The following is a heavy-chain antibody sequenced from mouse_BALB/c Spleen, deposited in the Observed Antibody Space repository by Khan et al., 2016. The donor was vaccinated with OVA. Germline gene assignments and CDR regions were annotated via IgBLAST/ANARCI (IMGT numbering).Heavy chain of an antibody. J-gene: IGHJ2*01. CDR2: ISSGGSYT. CDR3: ARAPGYYGSNYFDY. CDR1: GFTFSNYA. V-gene: IGHV5-9-3*01. D-gene: IGHD1-1*01. Sequence: EVELVESGGGLVKPGGSLKFSCAASGFTFSNYAMSWVRQTPEKRLEWDATISSGGSYTYYPDSVKGRFTISRDQAKNTLYLQMSSLRSEDTAMYYCARAPGYYGSNYFDYWGQGTTLTVSS.